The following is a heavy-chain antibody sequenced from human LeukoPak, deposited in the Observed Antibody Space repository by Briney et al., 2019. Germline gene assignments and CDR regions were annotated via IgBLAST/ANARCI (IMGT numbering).Heavy chain of an antibody. Sequence: GGSLRLSCAASGFTFSSYEMNWVRQAPGKGLEWVSYISSSGSTIYYADSVKGRFTISRDNAKNSLYLQMNSPRAEDTAVYYCAGALLVRGVSDAFDIWGQGTMVTVSS. V-gene: IGHV3-48*03. J-gene: IGHJ3*02. CDR3: AGALLVRGVSDAFDI. CDR1: GFTFSSYE. CDR2: ISSSGSTI. D-gene: IGHD3-10*01.